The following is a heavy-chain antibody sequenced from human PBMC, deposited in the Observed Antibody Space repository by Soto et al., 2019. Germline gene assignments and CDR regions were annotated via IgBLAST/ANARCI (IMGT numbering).Heavy chain of an antibody. Sequence: QVQLQQWGAGLLKPSETLSLTCAVYGGSFSGYYWSWIRQPPGKGLEWIGEINHSGSTNYNPSLKSRVTISVDTSKNQFSLKLSSVIAADTAVYYCARGRDLKGSWYFDLWGRGTLVTVSS. V-gene: IGHV4-34*01. D-gene: IGHD6-19*01. CDR2: INHSGST. CDR3: ARGRDLKGSWYFDL. CDR1: GGSFSGYY. J-gene: IGHJ2*01.